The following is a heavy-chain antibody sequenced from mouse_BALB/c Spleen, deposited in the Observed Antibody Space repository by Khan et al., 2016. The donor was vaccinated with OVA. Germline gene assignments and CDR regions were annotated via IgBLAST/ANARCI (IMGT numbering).Heavy chain of an antibody. J-gene: IGHJ3*01. CDR1: GFNIKDTY. CDR2: IDPANGDT. V-gene: IGHV14-3*02. D-gene: IGHD2-1*01. CDR3: ATLDGNPFAY. Sequence: VQLQQSRAELLKPGASVKLSCTSSGFNIKDTYMHWVKQRPEQGLEWIGRIDPANGDTKYDTKLQGKATITADKSSNTAYLQLSSLASEDTAVYCGATLDGNPFAYWCQGTLVTVSA.